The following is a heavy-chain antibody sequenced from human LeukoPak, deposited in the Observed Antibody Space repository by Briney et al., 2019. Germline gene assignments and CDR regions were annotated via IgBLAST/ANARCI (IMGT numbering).Heavy chain of an antibody. CDR3: ALYYYDVRPNAFDI. J-gene: IGHJ3*02. D-gene: IGHD3-22*01. CDR2: IYYSVST. Sequence: PSETLSLTCTVSGGSISGSSYYWGWIRQPPGKGLEWIGSIYYSVSTNYNPSLKSRVTIFADTSKNHFSLELSSVTAADTAVYYCALYYYDVRPNAFDIWGQGTMVTVSS. V-gene: IGHV4-39*02. CDR1: GGSISGSSYY.